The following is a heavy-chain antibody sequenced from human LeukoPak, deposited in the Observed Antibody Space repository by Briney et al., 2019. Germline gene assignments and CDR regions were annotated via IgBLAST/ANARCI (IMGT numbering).Heavy chain of an antibody. CDR3: AGQFDSSGSYFY. Sequence: SETLSLTCTVSGSGYSISGGFYWGWIRQPPGKGLEWIGSIYHTVSTYYNPSLKSRATISVDTSKNQFSLKLKFVTAADTAVYYCAGQFDSSGSYFYWGQGTLVTVSS. CDR2: IYHTVST. J-gene: IGHJ4*02. D-gene: IGHD3-22*01. CDR1: GSGYSISGGFY. V-gene: IGHV4-38-2*02.